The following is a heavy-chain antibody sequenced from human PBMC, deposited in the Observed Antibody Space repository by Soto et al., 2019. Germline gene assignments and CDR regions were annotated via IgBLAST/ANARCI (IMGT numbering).Heavy chain of an antibody. D-gene: IGHD2-2*01. CDR3: TRARYQLDYYYYMDV. CDR1: GFTFGDYA. J-gene: IGHJ6*03. V-gene: IGHV3-49*03. Sequence: EVQLVESGGGLVQPGRSLRLSCTASGFTFGDYAMSWFRQAPGKGLEWVGFIRSKAYGGTTEYAASVKGRFTISRDDSKSIAYLQMNSLKTEDTAVYYCTRARYQLDYYYYMDVWGKGTTVTVSS. CDR2: IRSKAYGGTT.